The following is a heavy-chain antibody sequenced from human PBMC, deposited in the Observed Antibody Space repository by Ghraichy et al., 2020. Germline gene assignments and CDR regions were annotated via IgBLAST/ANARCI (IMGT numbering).Heavy chain of an antibody. J-gene: IGHJ4*02. V-gene: IGHV3-48*03. CDR1: GFTFSSYE. CDR2: ISSSGSTI. CDR3: ARLMGWSGTNDY. Sequence: GGSLRLSCAASGFTFSSYEMNWVRQAPGKGLEWVSYISSSGSTIYYADSVKGRFTISRDNAKNSLYLQMNSLRAEDTAVYYCARLMGWSGTNDYWGQGTLVTVSS. D-gene: IGHD3-3*01.